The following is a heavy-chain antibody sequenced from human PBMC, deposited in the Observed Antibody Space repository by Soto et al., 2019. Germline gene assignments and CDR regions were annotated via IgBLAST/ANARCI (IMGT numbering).Heavy chain of an antibody. V-gene: IGHV4-59*08. CDR3: ARHVEGGSGSYYTSYFDY. D-gene: IGHD3-10*01. CDR2: IYYSGST. CDR1: GGSISSYY. J-gene: IGHJ4*02. Sequence: SETLSLTCTVSGGSISSYYWSWIRQPPGKGLEWIGYIYYSGSTNYNPSLKSRVTISVDTSKNQFSLKLSSVTAADAAVYYCARHVEGGSGSYYTSYFDYWGQGTLVTVSS.